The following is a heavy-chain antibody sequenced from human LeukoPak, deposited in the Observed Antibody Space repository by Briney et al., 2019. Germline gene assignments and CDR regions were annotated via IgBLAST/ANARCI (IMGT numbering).Heavy chain of an antibody. Sequence: PSETLSLTCAVSGDSVSRGGYYWTWIRQHPGKGLEWIGYISNSGTTSYNPSLKSRVSISLDTSNNEFSLRLRSVTAADTAVYYCARDVIVTSSPDAFDIWGQGTMVTVSS. CDR3: ARDVIVTSSPDAFDI. CDR1: GDSVSRGGYY. CDR2: ISNSGTT. V-gene: IGHV4-31*11. D-gene: IGHD2-21*02. J-gene: IGHJ3*02.